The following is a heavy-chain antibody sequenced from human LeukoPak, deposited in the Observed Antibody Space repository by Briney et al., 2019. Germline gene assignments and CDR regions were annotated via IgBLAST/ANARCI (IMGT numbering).Heavy chain of an antibody. CDR3: ASHGGDCDFDY. J-gene: IGHJ4*02. Sequence: PSETLSLTCTVSGGSISSGSYYWSWIRQPAGKGLEWIGRIYTSGSTNYNPSLKSRVTISVDTSKNQFSLKLSSVTAADTVVYYCASHGGDCDFDYWGQGTLVTVSS. CDR2: IYTSGST. D-gene: IGHD2-21*02. CDR1: GGSISSGSYY. V-gene: IGHV4-61*02.